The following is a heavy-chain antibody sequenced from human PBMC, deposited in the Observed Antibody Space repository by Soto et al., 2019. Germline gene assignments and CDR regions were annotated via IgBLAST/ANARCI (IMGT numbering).Heavy chain of an antibody. J-gene: IGHJ4*02. V-gene: IGHV4-59*08. D-gene: IGHD1-26*01. Sequence: QVQLQESGPGLVKPSETLSLTCTVSGGSIGSYHWSWIRQPPGKGLEWIGYIHYSGITNYNPSLKGRVTISVDTAKNQFSLKLGSVTAADTAVYYCARHSGVSGTLSYYFAHWGQGTLVTVSS. CDR1: GGSIGSYH. CDR3: ARHSGVSGTLSYYFAH. CDR2: IHYSGIT.